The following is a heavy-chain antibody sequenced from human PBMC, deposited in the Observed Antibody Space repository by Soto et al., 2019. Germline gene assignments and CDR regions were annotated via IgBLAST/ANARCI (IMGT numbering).Heavy chain of an antibody. D-gene: IGHD6-19*01. Sequence: PGGSLRLSCAASGFTFSSYSMNWVRQAPGKGLEWVSYISNSSSTTYYADSVKGRFTISRDNTKNTLFLQMNSLRAEDTAVYYCAKGSRIAVAGTFDSWGQGTLVTVSS. CDR1: GFTFSSYS. CDR3: AKGSRIAVAGTFDS. V-gene: IGHV3-48*01. J-gene: IGHJ5*01. CDR2: ISNSSSTT.